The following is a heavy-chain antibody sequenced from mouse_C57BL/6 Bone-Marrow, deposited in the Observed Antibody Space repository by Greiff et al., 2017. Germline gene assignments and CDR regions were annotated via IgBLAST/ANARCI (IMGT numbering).Heavy chain of an antibody. D-gene: IGHD4-1*01. J-gene: IGHJ2*01. CDR1: GYTFTSYW. CDR3: ARGRTGDFDY. CDR2: IYPGNGST. Sequence: QVQLKQPGAELVKPGASVKMSCKASGYTFTSYWITWVKQRPGQGLEWLGDIYPGNGSTNYNEKFKSKATLTVDTSSSTAYMQLSSLTSEDAAVYYCARGRTGDFDYWGQGTTLTVSS. V-gene: IGHV1-55*01.